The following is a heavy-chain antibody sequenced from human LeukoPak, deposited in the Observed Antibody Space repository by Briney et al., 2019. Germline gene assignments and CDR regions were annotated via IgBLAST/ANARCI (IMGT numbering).Heavy chain of an antibody. D-gene: IGHD3-3*01. J-gene: IGHJ4*02. V-gene: IGHV3-23*01. CDR2: ISGSGGST. CDR3: AKLRGFWSGSCYFDY. Sequence: PGGSLRLSCAASGFTFSSYGMSWVRQAPGKGLEWVSAISGSGGSTYYADSVKGRFTISRDNSKNTLYLQMNSLRAEDTAVYYCAKLRGFWSGSCYFDYWGQGTLVTVSS. CDR1: GFTFSSYG.